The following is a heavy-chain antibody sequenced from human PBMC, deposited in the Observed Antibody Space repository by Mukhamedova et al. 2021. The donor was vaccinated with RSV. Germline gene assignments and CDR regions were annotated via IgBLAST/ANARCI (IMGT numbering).Heavy chain of an antibody. D-gene: IGHD2-2*01. Sequence: SGGSTSYAQKFQGRVTMTRDTSTSTVYMELSSLRSEDTAVYYCARDESLRCSSTSCYPYDFDIWGQGTMATVSS. J-gene: IGHJ3*02. V-gene: IGHV1-46*01. CDR2: SGGST. CDR3: ARDESLRCSSTSCYPYDFDI.